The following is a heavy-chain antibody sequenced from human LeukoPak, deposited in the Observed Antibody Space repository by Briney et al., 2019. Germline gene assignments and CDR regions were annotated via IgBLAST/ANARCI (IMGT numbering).Heavy chain of an antibody. CDR2: IYYSGST. CDR3: ARWSSSSYYYYYMDV. D-gene: IGHD6-13*01. V-gene: IGHV4-59*12. CDR1: GGSISSYY. J-gene: IGHJ6*03. Sequence: PSETLSLTCTVSGGSISSYYWSWIRQPPGKGLEWIGYIYYSGSTNYNPSLKSRVTISVDTSKNQFSLKLSSVTAADTAVYYCARWSSSSYYYYYMDVWGKGTTVTVSS.